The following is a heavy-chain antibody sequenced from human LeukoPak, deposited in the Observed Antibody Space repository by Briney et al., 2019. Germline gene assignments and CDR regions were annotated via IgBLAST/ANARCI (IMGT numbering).Heavy chain of an antibody. CDR2: ISRSSSYI. Sequence: GGSLRLSCAASGFTFSSYSMNWVRQAPGKGLEWVSSISRSSSYIYYADSVKGRFTISRDNAKNSLYLQMNSLRAEDTAVYYCAREGEAYGGIDYWGQGTLVTVSS. J-gene: IGHJ4*02. CDR1: GFTFSSYS. CDR3: AREGEAYGGIDY. D-gene: IGHD4-23*01. V-gene: IGHV3-21*01.